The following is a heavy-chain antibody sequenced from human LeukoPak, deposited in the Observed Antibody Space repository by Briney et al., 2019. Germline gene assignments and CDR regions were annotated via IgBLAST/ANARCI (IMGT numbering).Heavy chain of an antibody. CDR2: INPSGGST. CDR1: GYTFTSYY. CDR3: ARAPIAVAAHYWYFDL. V-gene: IGHV1-46*01. Sequence: ASVKVSCKASGYTFTSYYMHWVRQAPGQGLEWMGIINPSGGSTSYAQKFQGRVTMTRDMSTSTVYMELSSLRSEDTAVYYCARAPIAVAAHYWYFDLWGRGTLVTVSS. J-gene: IGHJ2*01. D-gene: IGHD6-19*01.